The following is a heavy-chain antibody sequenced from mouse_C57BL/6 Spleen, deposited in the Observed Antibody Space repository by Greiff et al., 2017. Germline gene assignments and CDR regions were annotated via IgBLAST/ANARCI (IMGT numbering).Heavy chain of an antibody. Sequence: EVNVVESGGGLVKPGGSLKLSCAASGFTFSSYAMSWVRQTPEKRLEWVATISDGGSYTYYPDNVKGRFTISRDNAKNNLYLQMSHLKSEDTAMYYCARGGGYGNWAYWGQGTLVTVSA. D-gene: IGHD2-1*01. CDR3: ARGGGYGNWAY. CDR1: GFTFSSYA. V-gene: IGHV5-4*03. J-gene: IGHJ3*01. CDR2: ISDGGSYT.